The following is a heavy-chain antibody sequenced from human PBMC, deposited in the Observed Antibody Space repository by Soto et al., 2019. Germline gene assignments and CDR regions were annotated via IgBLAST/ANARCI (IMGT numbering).Heavy chain of an antibody. CDR2: INHSGST. D-gene: IGHD3-3*01. J-gene: IGHJ1*01. V-gene: IGHV4-34*01. CDR3: ARGRYDFWSGYYTAGHFQH. CDR1: GGSFSGYY. Sequence: QVQLQQWGAGLLKPSETLSLTCAVYGGSFSGYYWSWIRQPPGKGLEWIGEINHSGSTNYNPSLKSRVTISVDTSKNQFSLKLSSVTAADTSVYYCARGRYDFWSGYYTAGHFQHWGQGTLVTVSS.